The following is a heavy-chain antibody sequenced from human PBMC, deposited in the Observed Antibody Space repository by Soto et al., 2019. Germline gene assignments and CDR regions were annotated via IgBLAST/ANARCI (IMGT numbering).Heavy chain of an antibody. CDR3: AKVFLSGYYDSSGYDYYFDY. D-gene: IGHD3-22*01. V-gene: IGHV3-23*01. Sequence: LRLSCAASGFTLNNYAMSWVRQAPGKGLEWVSTLTSSGGTYYADSVKGRFTISRDKSKSTLYLQMISLRAEDTAPYYCAKVFLSGYYDSSGYDYYFDYWGQGTLVTVSS. J-gene: IGHJ4*02. CDR1: GFTLNNYA. CDR2: LTSSGGT.